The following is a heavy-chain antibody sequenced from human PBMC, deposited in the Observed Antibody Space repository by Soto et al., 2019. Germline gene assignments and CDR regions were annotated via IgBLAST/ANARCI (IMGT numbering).Heavy chain of an antibody. V-gene: IGHV4-31*03. J-gene: IGHJ4*02. CDR1: GGSVRRGNYY. Sequence: VQLQESGPGLVKPSQTLSLTCTVSGGSVRRGNYYWSWIRQFPGKGLEWIGYISNSGRTHYNPSLMSRITILVDTSKNQFFLELRSVTAAGTALYYCARADYATGSYYPDYWGQGTLVTVSS. CDR3: ARADYATGSYYPDY. D-gene: IGHD3-10*01. CDR2: ISNSGRT.